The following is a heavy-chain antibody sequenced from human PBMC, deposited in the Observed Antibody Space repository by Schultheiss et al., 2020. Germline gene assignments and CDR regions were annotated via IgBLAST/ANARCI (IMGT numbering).Heavy chain of an antibody. CDR3: ARGEITIFGVFHFDY. V-gene: IGHV3-30*04. J-gene: IGHJ4*02. CDR2: ISYDGSNK. D-gene: IGHD3-3*01. CDR1: GFTFSSYA. Sequence: GGSLRLSCSASGFTFSSYAMHWVRQAPGKGLEWVAVISYDGSNKYYADSVKGRFTISRDNSKNTLYLQMNSLRAEDTAVYYCARGEITIFGVFHFDYWGQGTLVTVSS.